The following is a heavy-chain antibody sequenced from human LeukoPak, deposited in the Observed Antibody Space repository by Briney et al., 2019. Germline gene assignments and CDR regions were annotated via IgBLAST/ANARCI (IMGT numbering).Heavy chain of an antibody. D-gene: IGHD6-19*01. V-gene: IGHV1-69*02. J-gene: IGHJ4*02. CDR2: IIPILGIA. CDR3: ARSGSSGWYGGYFDY. CDR1: GYTFTGYY. Sequence: ASVKVSCKASGYTFTGYYMHWVRQAPGQGLEWMGRIIPILGIANYAQKFQGRVTITADKSTSTAYMELSSLRSEDTAVYYCARSGSSGWYGGYFDYWGQGTLVTVSS.